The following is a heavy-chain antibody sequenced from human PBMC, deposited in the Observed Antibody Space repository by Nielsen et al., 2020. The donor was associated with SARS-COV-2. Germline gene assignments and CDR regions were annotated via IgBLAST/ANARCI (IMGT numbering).Heavy chain of an antibody. V-gene: IGHV3-64D*08. D-gene: IGHD3-16*01. CDR1: GFTFSSYA. CDR2: ISSNGGST. J-gene: IGHJ6*03. Sequence: GESLKISCSASGFTFSSYAMHWVRQAPGKGLEYVSAISSNGGSTYYADSVKGRFTISRDNSKNTLYLQMSSLRAEDTAVYYCVKVKPTFYYYYYMDVWGKGTTVTVSS. CDR3: VKVKPTFYYYYYMDV.